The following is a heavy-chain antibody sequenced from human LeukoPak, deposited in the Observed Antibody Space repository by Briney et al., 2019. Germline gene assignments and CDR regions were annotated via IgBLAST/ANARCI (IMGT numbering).Heavy chain of an antibody. Sequence: GGSLRLSCAASGFTLSNYAMTWVRQAPGKGLEWVSSITGSGALTYYADSVKGRFTISNDNAMDTLFLQMNSLRADDTAVYYCAKDRVDGSGSQFDSWGQGSLVTVSS. V-gene: IGHV3-23*01. CDR3: AKDRVDGSGSQFDS. J-gene: IGHJ4*02. CDR1: GFTLSNYA. CDR2: ITGSGALT. D-gene: IGHD3-10*01.